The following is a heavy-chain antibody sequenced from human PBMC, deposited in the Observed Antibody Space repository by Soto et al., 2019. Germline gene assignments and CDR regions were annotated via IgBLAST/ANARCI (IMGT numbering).Heavy chain of an antibody. D-gene: IGHD3-22*01. CDR2: IYWDDDK. CDR3: AHMRVTMIVGAGHFHH. CDR1: GFSLSTSGVG. Sequence: KESGPTLVKPSQTLTLTCTFSGFSLSTSGVGVGWIRQPPGKALEWLALIYWDDDKRYSPSLKSRLTITKDTSKNQVVLTLTNVDAVDTATYYWAHMRVTMIVGAGHFHHWGQGTLVTVSS. J-gene: IGHJ1*01. V-gene: IGHV2-5*02.